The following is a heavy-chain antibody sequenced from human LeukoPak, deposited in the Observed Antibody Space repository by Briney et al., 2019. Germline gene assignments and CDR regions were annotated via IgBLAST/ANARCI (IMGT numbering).Heavy chain of an antibody. D-gene: IGHD2-21*02. V-gene: IGHV3-23*01. CDR1: GFTFSTYA. Sequence: GGSLRLSCAASGFTFSTYAMGWVRQAPGKGLEWVSSIKGGGGDPFYADSVKGRFTISRDNSKNTLFLQLNSLRAEDTAVYYCAKGGHDFNPFYWWGQGTLVTVSS. J-gene: IGHJ4*02. CDR3: AKGGHDFNPFYW. CDR2: IKGGGGDP.